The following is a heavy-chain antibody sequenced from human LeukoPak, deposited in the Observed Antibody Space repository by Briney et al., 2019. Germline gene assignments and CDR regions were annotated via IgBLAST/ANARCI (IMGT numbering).Heavy chain of an antibody. CDR1: GYTLTELS. V-gene: IGHV1-24*01. Sequence: ASVKVSCKVSGYTLTELSMHWVRQAPGKGLVWMGGLDAADGETIYAQKFQGRVTMTEDTSTDTAYMELSSLRSEDTAVYYCATRYCSSTSCFISYGMDVWGKGTPVPVSS. CDR2: LDAADGET. J-gene: IGHJ6*04. CDR3: ATRYCSSTSCFISYGMDV. D-gene: IGHD2-2*01.